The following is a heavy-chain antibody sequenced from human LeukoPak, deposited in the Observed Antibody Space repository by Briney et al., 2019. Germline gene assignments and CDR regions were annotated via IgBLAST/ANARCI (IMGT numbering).Heavy chain of an antibody. D-gene: IGHD3/OR15-3a*01. CDR3: ARQTGSGLFTLP. J-gene: IGHJ4*02. CDR2: IYYSGNT. Sequence: SETLSLTCTVSGVSISSSNSYWGWIRQPPGKGLEWIGSIYYSGNTYYNASVKSRVTISIDSSKNQFSLMLSSVTAADTAVYYCARQTGSGLFTLPGGQGTLVTASS. CDR1: GVSISSSNSY. V-gene: IGHV4-39*01.